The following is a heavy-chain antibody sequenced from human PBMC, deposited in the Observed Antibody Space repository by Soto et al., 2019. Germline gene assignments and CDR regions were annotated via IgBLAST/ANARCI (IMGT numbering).Heavy chain of an antibody. Sequence: QVQLVQSGAEVKKPGASVKVSCKASGYTFTSYGISWVRQAPGQGLEWMGWISAYNGNTNYAQKLQGRVTMTTDTSTSTAYMELRSLRSDDTAVYYCARDMLFRYSSSWSYYYYYGMDVWGQGTTVTVSS. CDR3: ARDMLFRYSSSWSYYYYYGMDV. CDR1: GYTFTSYG. D-gene: IGHD6-13*01. CDR2: ISAYNGNT. J-gene: IGHJ6*02. V-gene: IGHV1-18*01.